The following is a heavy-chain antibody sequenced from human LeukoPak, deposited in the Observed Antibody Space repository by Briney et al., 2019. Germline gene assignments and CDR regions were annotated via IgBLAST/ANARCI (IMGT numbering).Heavy chain of an antibody. V-gene: IGHV1-69*13. J-gene: IGHJ6*03. Sequence: SVKVSCKASGGTFSSYAISWVRQAPGQGLEWMGGIIPIFGTANYAQKFQGRVTITADESTSTAYMELSSLRSEDTAVYYCVRSVELLWFGDSYYYYMDVWGKGTTVTVSS. CDR3: VRSVELLWFGDSYYYYMDV. CDR1: GGTFSSYA. D-gene: IGHD3-10*01. CDR2: IIPIFGTA.